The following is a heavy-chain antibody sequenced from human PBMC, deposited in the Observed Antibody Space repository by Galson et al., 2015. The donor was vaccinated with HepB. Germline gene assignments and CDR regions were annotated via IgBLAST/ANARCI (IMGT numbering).Heavy chain of an antibody. CDR2: IYYSGST. V-gene: IGHV4-59*01. D-gene: IGHD3-22*01. Sequence: ETLSLTCTVSGGSISSYYWSWIRQPPGKGLEWIGYIYYSGSTNYNPSLKSRVTISVDTSKNQFSLKLSSVTAADTAVYYCASTDSSGYSEYYFDYWGQGTLVTVSS. CDR1: GGSISSYY. CDR3: ASTDSSGYSEYYFDY. J-gene: IGHJ4*02.